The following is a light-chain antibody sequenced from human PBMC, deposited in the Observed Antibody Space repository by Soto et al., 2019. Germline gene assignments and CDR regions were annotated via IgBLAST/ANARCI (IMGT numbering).Light chain of an antibody. Sequence: ETVFTQSPATLSLSPGERDTLSCRASQSVSSYLAWYQQKPGQAPRLLMYDASNRATGIPARFSGSGSGTDFTLTISSLEPEDFAVYYCQQRTNWPLTFGGGTKVDIK. CDR1: QSVSSY. J-gene: IGKJ4*01. CDR3: QQRTNWPLT. CDR2: DAS. V-gene: IGKV3-11*01.